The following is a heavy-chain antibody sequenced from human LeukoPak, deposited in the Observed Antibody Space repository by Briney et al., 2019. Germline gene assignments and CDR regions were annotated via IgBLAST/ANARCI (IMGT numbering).Heavy chain of an antibody. V-gene: IGHV4-59*08. CDR3: ARHAPYGWTYYFDY. D-gene: IGHD3-10*01. J-gene: IGHJ4*02. CDR1: GGSISSYY. CDR2: INHSGST. Sequence: SETLSLTCTVSGGSISSYYWSWIRQPPGKGLEWIGEINHSGSTNYNPSLKSRVTISVDTSKNQFSLKLSSVTAADTAVYYCARHAPYGWTYYFDYWGQGTLVTVSS.